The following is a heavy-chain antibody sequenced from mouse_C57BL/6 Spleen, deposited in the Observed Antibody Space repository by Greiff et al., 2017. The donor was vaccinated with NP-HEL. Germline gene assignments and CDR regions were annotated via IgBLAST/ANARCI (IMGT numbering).Heavy chain of an antibody. V-gene: IGHV2-2*01. CDR2: IWSGGST. CDR3: ARNSVYYDYDVGVFDY. Sequence: QVQLKESGPGLVQPSQSLSITCTVSGFSLTSYGVHWVRQSPGKGLEWLGVIWSGGSTDYNAAFISRLSISKDNSKSQVFFKMNSLQADDTAIYYCARNSVYYDYDVGVFDYWGQGTTLTVSS. CDR1: GFSLTSYG. D-gene: IGHD2-4*01. J-gene: IGHJ2*01.